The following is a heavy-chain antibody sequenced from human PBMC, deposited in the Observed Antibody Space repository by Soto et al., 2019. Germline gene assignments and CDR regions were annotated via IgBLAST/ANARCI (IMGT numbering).Heavy chain of an antibody. CDR3: ARELEGGPDY. CDR2: INEDGITK. J-gene: IGHJ4*02. V-gene: IGHV3-7*01. CDR1: GFTFSVYW. D-gene: IGHD3-16*01. Sequence: PGGSLRLSCAATGFTFSVYWMTWVRQAPGKGLEWVANINEDGITKYHVNSVKGRFTISRDNAKNSLFLQMNNLRVEDTGVYYCARELEGGPDYWGQGALVTVSS.